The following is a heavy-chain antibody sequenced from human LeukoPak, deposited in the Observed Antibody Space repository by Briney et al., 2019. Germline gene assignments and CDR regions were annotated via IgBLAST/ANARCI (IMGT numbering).Heavy chain of an antibody. CDR2: ITGSSITI. V-gene: IGHV3-11*01. Sequence: GGSLRLSCAASGFNFSDYYMSWIRQAPGKGLEWIAYITGSSITIYYADSVKGRFTISRDNSKNSVYLQMDSLRAEDSAVYYCVRGGYGSGWYANYRGQGTLVTVSS. CDR1: GFNFSDYY. CDR3: VRGGYGSGWYANY. D-gene: IGHD6-19*01. J-gene: IGHJ4*02.